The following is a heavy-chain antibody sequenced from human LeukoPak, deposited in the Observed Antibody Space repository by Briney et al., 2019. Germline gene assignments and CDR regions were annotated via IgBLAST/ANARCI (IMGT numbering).Heavy chain of an antibody. CDR1: GGSFSGYY. Sequence: SETLSLTCAVYGGSFSGYYWSWIRQPPGKGLEWIGEINHSGSTNYNPSLKSRATISVDTSKNQFSLKLSSVTAADTAVYYCASERDGYNYDYWGQGTLVTVSS. CDR2: INHSGST. CDR3: ASERDGYNYDY. D-gene: IGHD5-12*01. J-gene: IGHJ4*02. V-gene: IGHV4-34*01.